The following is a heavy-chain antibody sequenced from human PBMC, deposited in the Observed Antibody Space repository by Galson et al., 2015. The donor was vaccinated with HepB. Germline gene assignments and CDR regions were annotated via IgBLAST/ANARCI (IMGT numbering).Heavy chain of an antibody. CDR3: AKGDWMDV. J-gene: IGHJ6*02. CDR2: ITPSADRT. Sequence: SLRLSCAGSGFTFGSSPMTWVRQAPGKGLDWVSAITPSADRTLYADSVRGRFTISRDNSRNTLYLQMNSLRAEDTAVYFCAKGDWMDVWGQGTTVTVSS. CDR1: GFTFGSSP. V-gene: IGHV3-23*01. D-gene: IGHD2-21*02.